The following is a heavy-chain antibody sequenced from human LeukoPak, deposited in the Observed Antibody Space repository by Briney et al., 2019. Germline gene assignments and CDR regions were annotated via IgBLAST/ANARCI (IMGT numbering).Heavy chain of an antibody. CDR1: GDSIRSYY. Sequence: TSETLSLTCTVSGDSIRSYYWSWIRQPPGKGLEWIGYFYDSGTIKYNPSLKSRVTISVDTSKNQFSLKLSSVTAADTAVYYCARPYSGGWYGAFNIWGQGTMVTVSS. CDR3: ARPYSGGWYGAFNI. D-gene: IGHD6-19*01. V-gene: IGHV4-59*08. CDR2: FYDSGTI. J-gene: IGHJ3*02.